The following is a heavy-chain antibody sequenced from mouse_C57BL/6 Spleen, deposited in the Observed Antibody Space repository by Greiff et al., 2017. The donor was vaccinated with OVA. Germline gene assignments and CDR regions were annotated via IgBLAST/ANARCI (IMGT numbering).Heavy chain of an antibody. J-gene: IGHJ4*01. CDR2: ISDGGSYT. V-gene: IGHV5-4*01. D-gene: IGHD2-1*01. CDR1: GFTFSSYA. Sequence: EVMLVESGGGLVKPGGSLKLSCAASGFTFSSYAMSWVRQTPEKRLEWVATISDGGSYTYYPANVKGRFTISRDNAKNNLYLQMSHLKSEDTSMYYCARDRYYGNVYAMDYWGQGTSVTVSS. CDR3: ARDRYYGNVYAMDY.